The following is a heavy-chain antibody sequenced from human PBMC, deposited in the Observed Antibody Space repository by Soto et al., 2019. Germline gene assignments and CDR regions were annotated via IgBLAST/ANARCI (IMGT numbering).Heavy chain of an antibody. Sequence: PGGSLRLSCVVSGFIVSSNYMSWVRQAPGKGLEWVSLIYRGGNTFYADSVKGRFTISRDNSKNTLFLQMNSLRIDDTAVYHCVRGGYDYGDWGQGTPVTVSS. D-gene: IGHD5-18*01. V-gene: IGHV3-53*05. CDR3: VRGGYDYGD. CDR1: GFIVSSNY. J-gene: IGHJ4*02. CDR2: IYRGGNT.